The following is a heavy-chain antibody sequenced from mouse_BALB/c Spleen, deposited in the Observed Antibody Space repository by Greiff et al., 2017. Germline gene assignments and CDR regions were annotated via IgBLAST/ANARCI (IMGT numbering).Heavy chain of an antibody. Sequence: EVQGVESGGGLVKPGGSLKLSCAASGFTFSSYAMSWVRQSPEKRLEWVAEISSGGSYTYYPDTVTGRFTISRDNAKNTLYLEMSSLRSEDTAMYYCAREGEFAYWGQGTLVTVSA. CDR3: AREGEFAY. CDR2: ISSGGSYT. CDR1: GFTFSSYA. J-gene: IGHJ3*01. V-gene: IGHV5-9-4*01.